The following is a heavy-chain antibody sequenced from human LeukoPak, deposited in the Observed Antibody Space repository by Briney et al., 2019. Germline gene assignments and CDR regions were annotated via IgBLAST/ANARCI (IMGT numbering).Heavy chain of an antibody. Sequence: KPGESLKLSCTGSGYSFTSYWIGWVRQRPGKGLEWVGIIYPGDSDTTYSPSFKGQVTISADKSISTAYLQWSSLKASDTAMYYCARFSSYYDFWSGYPQPDSYGMDVWGQGTTVTVSS. D-gene: IGHD3-3*01. J-gene: IGHJ6*02. CDR1: GYSFTSYW. CDR2: IYPGDSDT. CDR3: ARFSSYYDFWSGYPQPDSYGMDV. V-gene: IGHV5-51*03.